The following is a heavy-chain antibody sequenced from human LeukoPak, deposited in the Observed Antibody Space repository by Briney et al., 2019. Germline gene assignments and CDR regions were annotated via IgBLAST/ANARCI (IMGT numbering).Heavy chain of an antibody. J-gene: IGHJ5*02. D-gene: IGHD3-22*01. CDR3: ARAQYYYDSSGQGWFDP. Sequence: SETLSPTCAVSGGSISSGGYSWSWIRQPPGKGLEWIGYIYHSGSTYYNPSLKSRVTISVDRSKNQFSLKLSSVTAADTAVYYCARAQYYYDSSGQGWFDPWGQGTLVTVSS. CDR2: IYHSGST. CDR1: GGSISSGGYS. V-gene: IGHV4-30-2*01.